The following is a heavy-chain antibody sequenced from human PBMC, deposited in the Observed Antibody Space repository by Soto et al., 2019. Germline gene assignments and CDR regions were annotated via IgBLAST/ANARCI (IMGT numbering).Heavy chain of an antibody. CDR1: GGSFSGYY. CDR3: ARGGYSYGYGIDY. D-gene: IGHD5-18*01. J-gene: IGHJ4*02. Sequence: QVQLQQWGAGLLKPSETLSLTCAVYGGSFSGYYWSWIRQPPGKGLEWIGEINHSGSTNYNPSLKSRVTISIDTSKNPFSPKLSSVTAADTAVYYCARGGYSYGYGIDYWGQGTLVTVSS. CDR2: INHSGST. V-gene: IGHV4-34*01.